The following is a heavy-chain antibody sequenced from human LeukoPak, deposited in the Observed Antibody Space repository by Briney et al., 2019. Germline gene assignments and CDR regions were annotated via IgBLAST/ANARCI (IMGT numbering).Heavy chain of an antibody. D-gene: IGHD3-16*01. Sequence: GGSLRLSCAASGFTVSSNYMSWVRQAPGKGLEGVSVIYSGGSTYYKDSVKGRFTISRDNSKKKQYLKINSLRAGDTDVYYCATFVGGEYFQHWGQGTLVTVSS. V-gene: IGHV3-66*01. J-gene: IGHJ1*01. CDR2: IYSGGST. CDR3: ATFVGGEYFQH. CDR1: GFTVSSNY.